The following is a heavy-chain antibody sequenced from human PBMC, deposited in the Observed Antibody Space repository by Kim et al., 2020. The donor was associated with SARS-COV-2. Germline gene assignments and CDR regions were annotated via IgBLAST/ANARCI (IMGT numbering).Heavy chain of an antibody. D-gene: IGHD2-2*01. CDR1: GFDFSDYE. V-gene: IGHV3-48*03. CDR3: VKEGQSTGWLD. Sequence: GGSLRLSCAASGFDFSDYEMNWVRQAPGKGLEWVAKISDSGDTKHYADSVKGRFTISRDNAKNPVSLQMNSLRIEDDTGVYYCVKEGQSTGWLDWGKGT. J-gene: IGHJ6*03. CDR2: ISDSGDTK.